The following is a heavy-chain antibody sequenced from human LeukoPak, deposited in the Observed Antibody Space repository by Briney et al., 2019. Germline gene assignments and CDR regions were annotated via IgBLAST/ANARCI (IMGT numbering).Heavy chain of an antibody. CDR2: IKHDGSEK. Sequence: GGSLRLSCAASGFVFTNYFMSWVRQAPGKGLEWVASIKHDGSEKYYVDSVRGRFTISRDNTMNSLYLQMSSLRAEDTAVYYCATDRGWRTSGYYLYYFEYWGQGTLVTYSS. D-gene: IGHD3-3*01. CDR1: GFVFTNYF. V-gene: IGHV3-7*01. CDR3: ATDRGWRTSGYYLYYFEY. J-gene: IGHJ4*02.